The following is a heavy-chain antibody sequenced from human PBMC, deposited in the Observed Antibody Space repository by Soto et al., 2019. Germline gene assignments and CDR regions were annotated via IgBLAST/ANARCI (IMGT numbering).Heavy chain of an antibody. CDR3: ARSPRGEIATG. CDR1: GYTFINYH. J-gene: IGHJ4*02. V-gene: IGHV1-18*01. D-gene: IGHD2-21*01. Sequence: QVQLVQSGGEVKKPGASVTVSCKASGYTFINYHITWVRQAPGQGLEWMAWINTYNGMTDYAQRFQGRVNMTRDTSTSTAYMELRNLGSDDTAVYLCARSPRGEIATGWGQGTLVNVSS. CDR2: INTYNGMT.